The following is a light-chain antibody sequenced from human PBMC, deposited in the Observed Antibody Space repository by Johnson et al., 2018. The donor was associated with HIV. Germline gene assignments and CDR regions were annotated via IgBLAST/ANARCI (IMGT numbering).Light chain of an antibody. CDR1: SSNIGNNY. CDR3: GTWDSSLGV. CDR2: ENN. V-gene: IGLV1-51*02. Sequence: QSVLTQPPSVSAAPGQKVTISCSGSSSNIGNNYVSWYQQLPGTAPKLLIYENNKRPSGIPDRFSGSKSGTSATLDITGLQTGDEADYYCGTWDSSLGVFGTGTKVTVL. J-gene: IGLJ1*01.